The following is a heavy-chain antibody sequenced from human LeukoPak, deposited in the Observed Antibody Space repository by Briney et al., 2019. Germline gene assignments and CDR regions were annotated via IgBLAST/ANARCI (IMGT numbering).Heavy chain of an antibody. Sequence: PSETLSLTCDVSGDFIRSYWWGWVRQPAGKGLEWIGRIYATGSTKFNPSRKSRLTMSMDTSTNQLSLKLSLKLTSVTAADTAVYFCARQGYTASYYFLDFWSQGTLVTVSP. V-gene: IGHV4-4*07. D-gene: IGHD1-26*01. CDR2: IYATGST. J-gene: IGHJ4*02. CDR1: GDFIRSYW. CDR3: ARQGYTASYYFLDF.